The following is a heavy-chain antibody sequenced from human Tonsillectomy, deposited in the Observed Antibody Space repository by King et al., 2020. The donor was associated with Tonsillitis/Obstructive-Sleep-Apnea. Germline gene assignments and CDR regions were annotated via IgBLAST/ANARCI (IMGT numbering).Heavy chain of an antibody. Sequence: VQLVESGAEVKKPGASVKVSCKASGYTFTSYDINWVRQATRQGLEWMGWMNPNSGNTGYAQKFQGRVTMTRNTSISTAYMELSSLRSEDTAVYYCARGGRCSSTSCYVWFDPWGQGTLVTVSS. D-gene: IGHD2-2*01. V-gene: IGHV1-8*01. CDR2: MNPNSGNT. CDR3: ARGGRCSSTSCYVWFDP. J-gene: IGHJ5*02. CDR1: GYTFTSYD.